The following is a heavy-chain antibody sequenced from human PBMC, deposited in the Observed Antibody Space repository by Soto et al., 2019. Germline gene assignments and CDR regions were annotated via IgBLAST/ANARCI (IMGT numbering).Heavy chain of an antibody. J-gene: IGHJ5*02. CDR3: ARDRIVLVTRAGFNWYLP. V-gene: IGHV1-46*01. Sequence: GASVKVSCKASGYTFTSYYMHWVRQAPGQGLEWMGIINPSGGSTSYAQKFQGRVTMTRDTSTSTVYMELSSLRSEDTAVYYCARDRIVLVTRAGFNWYLPSCPTPLVSV. CDR2: INPSGGST. CDR1: GYTFTSYY. D-gene: IGHD1-26*01.